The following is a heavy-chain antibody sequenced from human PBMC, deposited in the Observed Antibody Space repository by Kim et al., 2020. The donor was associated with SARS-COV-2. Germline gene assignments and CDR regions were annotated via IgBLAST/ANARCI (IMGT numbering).Heavy chain of an antibody. J-gene: IGHJ2*01. CDR1: GGSFSGYY. V-gene: IGHV4-34*01. D-gene: IGHD3-22*01. CDR2: INHSGST. CDR3: ARASEVDYYDSSGYYYWY. Sequence: SETLSLTCAVYGGSFSGYYWSWIRQPPGKGLEWIGEINHSGSTNYNPSLKSRVTISVDTSKNQFSLKLSSVTAADTAVYYCARASEVDYYDSSGYYYWY.